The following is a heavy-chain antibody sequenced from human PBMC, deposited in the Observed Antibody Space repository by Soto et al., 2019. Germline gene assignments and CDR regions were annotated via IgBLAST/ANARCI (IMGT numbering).Heavy chain of an antibody. J-gene: IGHJ6*02. Sequence: SVKVSCKASGGTFSSYAISWVRQAPGQGLEWMGGIIPIFGTANYAQKFQGRVTITADESTSTAYMELSSLRPEDTAVYYCAGFGDIVVVPASPYYYYGMDVWGQGTTVTVSS. CDR1: GGTFSSYA. CDR2: IIPIFGTA. CDR3: AGFGDIVVVPASPYYYYGMDV. D-gene: IGHD2-2*01. V-gene: IGHV1-69*13.